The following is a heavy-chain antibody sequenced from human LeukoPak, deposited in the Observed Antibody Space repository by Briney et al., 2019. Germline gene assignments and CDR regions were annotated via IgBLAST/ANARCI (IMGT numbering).Heavy chain of an antibody. J-gene: IGHJ4*02. CDR1: GSTFRRHG. CDR2: ISPGGEIP. V-gene: IGHV3-23*01. CDR3: AKDDGWLYYNH. Sequence: GGTLRLSCAASGSTFRRHGMNWVRQAPGKGLEWVSGISPGGEIPYYADSVKGRFTISRDNSKGTVSLQMHSLRDEDTATYYCAKDDGWLYYNHWGQGTLVTVSS. D-gene: IGHD3-22*01.